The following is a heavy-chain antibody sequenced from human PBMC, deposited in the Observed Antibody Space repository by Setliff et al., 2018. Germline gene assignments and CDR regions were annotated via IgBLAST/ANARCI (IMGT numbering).Heavy chain of an antibody. CDR1: GYSFTNYY. CDR2: INPSGGST. V-gene: IGHV1-46*03. D-gene: IGHD4-4*01. CDR3: AKSGDYSNRGHFDC. Sequence: ASVKVSCKASGYSFTNYYIHWVRQAPGQGLEWVGIINPSGGSTSYAQKFRGRVTMTRDTSTSTVYMELSSLRSEDTAVYYCAKSGDYSNRGHFDCWGQGTLVTVSS. J-gene: IGHJ4*02.